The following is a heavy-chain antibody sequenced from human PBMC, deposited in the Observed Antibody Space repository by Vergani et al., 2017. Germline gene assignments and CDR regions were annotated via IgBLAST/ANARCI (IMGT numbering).Heavy chain of an antibody. V-gene: IGHV3-23*01. CDR3: ARDRSPEQWLAQKYAFDI. D-gene: IGHD6-19*01. CDR2: ISGSGGST. J-gene: IGHJ3*02. Sequence: EVQLLESGGGLVQPGGSLRLSCAASGFTFSSYAMSWVRQAPGKGLEWVSAISGSGGSTYYADSVKGRFTISRDNAKNSLYLQMNSLRAEDTAVYYCARDRSPEQWLAQKYAFDIWGQGTMVTVSS. CDR1: GFTFSSYA.